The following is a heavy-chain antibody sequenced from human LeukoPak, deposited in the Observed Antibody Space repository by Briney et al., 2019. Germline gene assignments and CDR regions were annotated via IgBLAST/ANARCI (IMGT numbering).Heavy chain of an antibody. J-gene: IGHJ4*02. CDR2: ISWNSGSI. CDR3: AKDISGAAVAAAGRVGYFDY. CDR1: GFTFDDYA. D-gene: IGHD6-13*01. V-gene: IGHV3-9*01. Sequence: GGSLRLSCAASGFTFDDYAMHWVRQAPGKGLEWVSGISWNSGSIGYADSVKGRFTISRDNAKNSLYLQMNSLRAEDTALYYCAKDISGAAVAAAGRVGYFDYWGQGTLVTVSS.